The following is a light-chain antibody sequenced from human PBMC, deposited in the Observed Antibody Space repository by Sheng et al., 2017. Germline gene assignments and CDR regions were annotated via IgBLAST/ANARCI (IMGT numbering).Light chain of an antibody. CDR1: GSDVASYDL. J-gene: IGLJ2*01. CDR2: EVV. V-gene: IGLV2-23*02. CDR3: SSYAGRATVI. Sequence: QSALTQPASVSGSPGQSITISCTGTGSDVASYDLVSWYQHHPGKAPKVIIFEVVKRPSGVSNRFSGSKSGVTASLTISGLRAEDEADYFCSSYAGRATVIFGGGYQADRP.